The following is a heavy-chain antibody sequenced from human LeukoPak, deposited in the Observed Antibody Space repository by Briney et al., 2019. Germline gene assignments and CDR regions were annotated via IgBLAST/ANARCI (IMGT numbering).Heavy chain of an antibody. CDR1: GFTFSNYA. CDR2: ISGNGDIT. CDR3: ATFLEQLDAGYYYYGMDV. Sequence: GGSLRLSCAASGFTFSNYAMSWVRQAPGKGLEWVSAISGNGDITYYTDSVKGRFTIPRDNSKNTLYLQMNSLRAEDTAVYYCATFLEQLDAGYYYYGMDVWGQGTTVTVSS. D-gene: IGHD6-6*01. V-gene: IGHV3-23*01. J-gene: IGHJ6*02.